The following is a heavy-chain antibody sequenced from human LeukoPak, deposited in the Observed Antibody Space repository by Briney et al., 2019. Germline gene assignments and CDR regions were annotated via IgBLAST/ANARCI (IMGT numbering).Heavy chain of an antibody. CDR3: ARDSLLTGSSSDY. CDR1: GGSISSGSYY. Sequence: PSQTLSLTCTVSGGSISSGSYYWSWIRQPAGKGLEWIGRIYTSGSTNYNPSLKSRVTISVDTSKNQFSLKLSSVTVADTAVYYCARDSLLTGSSSDYWGQGTLVTVSS. V-gene: IGHV4-61*02. CDR2: IYTSGST. D-gene: IGHD6-6*01. J-gene: IGHJ4*02.